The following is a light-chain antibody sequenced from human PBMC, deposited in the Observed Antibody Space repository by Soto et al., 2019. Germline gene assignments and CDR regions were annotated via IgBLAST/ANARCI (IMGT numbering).Light chain of an antibody. CDR3: QQSYITPYT. CDR2: GAS. J-gene: IGKJ2*01. V-gene: IGKV1-39*01. Sequence: DIQMTQSPSSLSASVGDRVTITCRASQSISSYLNWYQQKPGKAPKLLIYGASSLQSGVRSRIRGGGSGTDVTLTISSLQPEDFATFYCQQSYITPYTFGQGTKLEIK. CDR1: QSISSY.